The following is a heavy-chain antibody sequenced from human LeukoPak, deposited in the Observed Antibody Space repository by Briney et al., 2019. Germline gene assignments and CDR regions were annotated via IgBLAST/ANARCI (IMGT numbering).Heavy chain of an antibody. J-gene: IGHJ4*02. CDR2: INTNTGNP. CDR3: ARKGYYGSGSFYNY. Sequence: ASVKVSCTASGYTLTRYAMNWVRQAPGQGLEWMGWINTNTGNPTYAQGFTGRFVFSLDTSVSTAYLQISSLKAEDTAVYYCARKGYYGSGSFYNYWGQGTLVTVSS. D-gene: IGHD3-10*01. V-gene: IGHV7-4-1*02. CDR1: GYTLTRYA.